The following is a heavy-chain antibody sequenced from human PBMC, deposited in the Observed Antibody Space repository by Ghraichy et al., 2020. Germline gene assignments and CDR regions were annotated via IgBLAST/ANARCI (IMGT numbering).Heavy chain of an antibody. Sequence: SGPTLVKPTETLTLTCTVSGFSLSNARMGVSWIRQPPGKALEWLAHIFSNDEKSYSTSLKSRLTISKDTSKSQVVLTMTNMDPVDTATYYCARYYGSGSYYLAAYYYYGMDVWGQGTTVTVSS. D-gene: IGHD3-10*01. CDR2: IFSNDEK. CDR3: ARYYGSGSYYLAAYYYYGMDV. V-gene: IGHV2-26*01. J-gene: IGHJ6*02. CDR1: GFSLSNARMG.